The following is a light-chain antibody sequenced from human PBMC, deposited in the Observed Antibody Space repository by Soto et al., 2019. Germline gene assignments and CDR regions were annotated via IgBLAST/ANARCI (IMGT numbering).Light chain of an antibody. CDR2: NAS. Sequence: EIVLARSLATRSVSPGARATLSGRASQTVGSYLAWYQQKPGQAPRLLIYNASNRATGIPARFGGSGSGTDFTLTISSLETEDFAVYYCQQRSNWPLTFGGGTKV. CDR3: QQRSNWPLT. V-gene: IGKV3-11*01. CDR1: QTVGSY. J-gene: IGKJ4*01.